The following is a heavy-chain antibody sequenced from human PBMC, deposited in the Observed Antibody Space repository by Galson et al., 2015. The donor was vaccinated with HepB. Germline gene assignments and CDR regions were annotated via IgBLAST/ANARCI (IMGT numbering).Heavy chain of an antibody. D-gene: IGHD4-11*01. J-gene: IGHJ3*02. CDR1: GGTFSSYA. CDR3: ARKSADYDAFDI. CDR2: IIPIFGIA. V-gene: IGHV1-69*10. Sequence: SVKVSCKASGGTFSSYAISWVRQAPGQGLEWMGGIIPIFGIANYAQKFKGRVTITADKSTSTAYMELSSLRSEDTAVYYCARKSADYDAFDIWGQGTMVTVSS.